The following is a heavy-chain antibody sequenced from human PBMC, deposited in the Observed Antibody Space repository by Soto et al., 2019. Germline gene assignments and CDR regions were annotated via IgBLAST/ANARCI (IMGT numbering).Heavy chain of an antibody. CDR3: ATGPRRVAAADHMLDY. Sequence: SVKVSCKASGGTFSSYAISWVRQAPGQGLEWMGGIIPIFGTANYAQKFQGRVTMTADTSTNTAYMELSSLRSEDTAVYYCATGPRRVAAADHMLDYWGQGTLVTVSS. V-gene: IGHV1-69*06. CDR2: IIPIFGTA. D-gene: IGHD6-13*01. CDR1: GGTFSSYA. J-gene: IGHJ4*02.